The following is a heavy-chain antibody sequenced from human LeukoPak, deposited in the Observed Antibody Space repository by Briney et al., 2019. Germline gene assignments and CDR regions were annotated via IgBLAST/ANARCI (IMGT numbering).Heavy chain of an antibody. V-gene: IGHV3-23*01. D-gene: IGHD3-3*01. CDR1: GFTFSSYA. Sequence: PGGSLRLSCAASGFTFSSYAMSWVRQAPGKGLEWVSAISGSGGSTYYADSVKGRFTISRDNSKNTLYLQMNSLRAEDTAVYYCAVEGSYYDSWSGAFDPWGQGTLVTVSS. CDR3: AVEGSYYDSWSGAFDP. CDR2: ISGSGGST. J-gene: IGHJ5*02.